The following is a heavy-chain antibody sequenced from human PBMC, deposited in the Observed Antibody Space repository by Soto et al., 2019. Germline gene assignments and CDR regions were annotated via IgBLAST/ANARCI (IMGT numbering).Heavy chain of an antibody. CDR3: ARGREWGIDL. Sequence: PGGSLRLSCATSGFTFSSYEMNWVRQAPGKGLEWVSYITNSGTSIYYPDSVRGRFTISRDNAKNSLYLQMNSLRAEDTAVYYCARGREWGIDLWGQGTLVTVSS. V-gene: IGHV3-48*03. J-gene: IGHJ5*02. CDR2: ITNSGTSI. CDR1: GFTFSSYE. D-gene: IGHD3-16*01.